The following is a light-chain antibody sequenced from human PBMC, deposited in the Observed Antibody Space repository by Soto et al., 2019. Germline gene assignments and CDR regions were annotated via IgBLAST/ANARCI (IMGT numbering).Light chain of an antibody. V-gene: IGLV2-14*01. Sequence: QSALTQPASVSGSPGQSITVSCTGIGNVGSFKYVSWYQHHPGKAPKLLIYEVTNRPSGVSNRFSGSKSANTASLTISGLQAEDEAHYYCSSYSSTWVFGGGTKLTVL. J-gene: IGLJ3*02. CDR1: GNVGSFKY. CDR2: EVT. CDR3: SSYSSTWV.